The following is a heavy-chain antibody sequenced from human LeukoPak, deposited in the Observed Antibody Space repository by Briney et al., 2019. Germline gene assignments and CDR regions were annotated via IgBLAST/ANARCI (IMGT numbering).Heavy chain of an antibody. Sequence: ASVKVSCKASGGTFSSYAISWVRQAPGQGLEWMGGIIPIFGTANYAQKFQGRVTITADESTSTAYMELSSLRSEDTAVYYCAGEPYCSGGSCSSAPLDYWGQGTLVTVSS. J-gene: IGHJ4*02. CDR2: IIPIFGTA. D-gene: IGHD2-15*01. V-gene: IGHV1-69*13. CDR1: GGTFSSYA. CDR3: AGEPYCSGGSCSSAPLDY.